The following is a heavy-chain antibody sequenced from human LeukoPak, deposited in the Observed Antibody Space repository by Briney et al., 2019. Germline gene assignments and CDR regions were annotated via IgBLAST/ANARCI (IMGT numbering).Heavy chain of an antibody. D-gene: IGHD2-21*02. CDR3: AREGASVGTYYSDY. V-gene: IGHV3-23*01. Sequence: GGSLRLSCAASGFTFSDYVMSWVRQAPGKGLEWVAGINGSGDYTYYADSVKGRFPIFRDNSKNTLFLQMNNLRVDDTAVYYCAREGASVGTYYSDYWGQGSLVLVSS. CDR2: INGSGDYT. CDR1: GFTFSDYV. J-gene: IGHJ4*02.